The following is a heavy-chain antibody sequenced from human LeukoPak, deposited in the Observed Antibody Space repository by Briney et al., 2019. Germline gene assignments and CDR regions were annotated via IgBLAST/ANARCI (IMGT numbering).Heavy chain of an antibody. Sequence: SETLSLTCTVSGFSISSYYWRWIRQPAGKGLEWIGRICTSGSNKYNPSLKSRVTMSVDTSKNQFSLKLSSVTAADTAMYYCARGGTMGNANWFDPWGQGTLVTVSS. CDR2: ICTSGSN. D-gene: IGHD3-16*01. CDR3: ARGGTMGNANWFDP. CDR1: GFSISSYY. V-gene: IGHV4-4*07. J-gene: IGHJ5*02.